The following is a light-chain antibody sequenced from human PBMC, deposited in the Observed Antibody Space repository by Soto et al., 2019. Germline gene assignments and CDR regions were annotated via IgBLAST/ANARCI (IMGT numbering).Light chain of an antibody. CDR2: GAS. CDR1: QSVCHN. Sequence: DIVMTQSPVTLSVSPGDRATLSCRASQSVCHNLAWFQQKPGQAPRLLIYGASAGATGIPDRFSGSGFGTEFTLTISSLQSEDLAVYYCQRYNNWPRTFGQGTKVEMK. CDR3: QRYNNWPRT. V-gene: IGKV3-15*01. J-gene: IGKJ1*01.